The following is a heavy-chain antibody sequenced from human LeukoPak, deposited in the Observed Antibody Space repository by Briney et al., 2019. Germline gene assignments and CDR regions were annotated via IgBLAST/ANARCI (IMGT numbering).Heavy chain of an antibody. D-gene: IGHD6-19*01. CDR2: ISTDNGNT. CDR3: AGVAGKLYYYYMDV. J-gene: IGHJ6*03. Sequence: ASVKVSCKASGYTLTNYGISWVRQAPGQGLEWMGWISTDNGNTNYAQNLQGRVTMTTDTSTSTAYMELRSLRSDDTAVYYCAGVAGKLYYYYMDVWGKGTTVTVSS. CDR1: GYTLTNYG. V-gene: IGHV1-18*01.